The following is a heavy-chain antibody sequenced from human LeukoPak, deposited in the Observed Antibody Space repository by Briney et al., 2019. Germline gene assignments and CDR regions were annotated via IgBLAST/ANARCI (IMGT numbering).Heavy chain of an antibody. D-gene: IGHD4-17*01. CDR1: GFAFSSYW. CDR3: ARDGTTVTTGNAFDI. J-gene: IGHJ3*02. V-gene: IGHV3-7*03. Sequence: GGSLRLSCAASGFAFSSYWMSWVRQAPGKGLEWVANIKQDGSEKYYVDSVKGRFTISRGNAKNSLYLQMNSLRAEDTAVYYCARDGTTVTTGNAFDIWGQGTMVTVSS. CDR2: IKQDGSEK.